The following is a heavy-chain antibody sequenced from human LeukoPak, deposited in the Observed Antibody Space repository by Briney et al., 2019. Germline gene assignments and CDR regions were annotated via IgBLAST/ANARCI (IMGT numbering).Heavy chain of an antibody. CDR1: GGXIRTNY. J-gene: IGHJ4*02. D-gene: IGHD1-26*01. V-gene: IGHV4-59*08. CDR2: INYSGNT. Sequence: SETLSLTCTVSGGXIRTNYCSWIRQTPGKGLEWIAYINYSGNTNNNPSLKSRVTISVDTSKSQFSLKLSSVTAADTAVYYCARHGQDTGNFYAHFDYWGQGTLVTVSS. CDR3: ARHGQDTGNFYAHFDY.